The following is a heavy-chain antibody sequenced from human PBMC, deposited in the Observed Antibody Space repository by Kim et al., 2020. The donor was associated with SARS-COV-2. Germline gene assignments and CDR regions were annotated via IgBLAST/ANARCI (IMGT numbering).Heavy chain of an antibody. CDR2: ISSSSSYI. J-gene: IGHJ4*02. Sequence: GGSLRLSCAASGFTFSSYSMNWVRQAPGKGLEWVSSISSSSSYIYYADSVKGRFTISRDNAKNSLYLQMNSLRAEDTAVYYCARAYYDILTGYSIDYWGQGTLVTVSS. CDR3: ARAYYDILTGYSIDY. V-gene: IGHV3-21*01. CDR1: GFTFSSYS. D-gene: IGHD3-9*01.